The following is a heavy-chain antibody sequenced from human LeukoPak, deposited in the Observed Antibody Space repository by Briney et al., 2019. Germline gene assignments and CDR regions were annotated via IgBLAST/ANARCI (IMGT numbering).Heavy chain of an antibody. V-gene: IGHV1-46*01. CDR3: ARPYY. J-gene: IGHJ4*02. CDR1: GYTFTRYN. CDR2: INPGDGNT. Sequence: GASVKVSCKVSGYTFTRYNLHWVRQAPGQELEWMGVINPGDGNTTCAQNFQDRLTMTRDTSTTTFYMELNSLRSDDTAVYYCARPYYWGQGTLVTVSS.